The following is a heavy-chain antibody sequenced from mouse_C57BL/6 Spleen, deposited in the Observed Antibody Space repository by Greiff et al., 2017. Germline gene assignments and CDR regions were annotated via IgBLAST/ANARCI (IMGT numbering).Heavy chain of an antibody. V-gene: IGHV1-7*01. D-gene: IGHD1-1*01. CDR2: INPSSGYA. CDR3: ARYGTAMELLYYFDY. Sequence: VQLQQSGAELAKPGASVKLSCQASGYTFTSYWMHWVKQRPGQGLEWIGYINPSSGYAKYNQKFKDKATLTADKSSRTAYLQLSSLTYEDSAFYYCARYGTAMELLYYFDYWGQGTTRTVSS. CDR1: GYTFTSYW. J-gene: IGHJ2*01.